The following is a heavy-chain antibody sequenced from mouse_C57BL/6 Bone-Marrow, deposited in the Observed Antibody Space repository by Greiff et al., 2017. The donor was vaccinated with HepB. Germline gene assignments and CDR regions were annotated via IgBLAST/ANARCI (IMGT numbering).Heavy chain of an antibody. Sequence: EVMLVESGGGLVKPGGSLKLSCAASGFTFSSYAMSWVRQTPDKRLEWVATISDGGSYTYYPDNVKGRFTISRDNAKNNLYLQMSHLKSEDTAMYYCARVTITTVVAEDYWGQGTSVTVSS. V-gene: IGHV5-4*03. CDR1: GFTFSSYA. J-gene: IGHJ4*01. D-gene: IGHD1-1*01. CDR3: ARVTITTVVAEDY. CDR2: ISDGGSYT.